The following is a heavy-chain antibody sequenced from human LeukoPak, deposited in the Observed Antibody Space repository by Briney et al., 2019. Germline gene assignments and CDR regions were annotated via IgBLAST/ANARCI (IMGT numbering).Heavy chain of an antibody. D-gene: IGHD2/OR15-2a*01. CDR2: ISDIGSI. J-gene: IGHJ4*02. CDR3: AGHHPRNTVDC. CDR1: GGSISSYY. V-gene: IGHV4-59*08. Sequence: SETLSLTCTVAGGSISSYYWSWIRQPPGKGLEWIAYISDIGSINYNPSLKSRVTISLDTSKNQFSLKLSSVTDADTAVHYCAGHHPRNTVDCWGQGTLATVSS.